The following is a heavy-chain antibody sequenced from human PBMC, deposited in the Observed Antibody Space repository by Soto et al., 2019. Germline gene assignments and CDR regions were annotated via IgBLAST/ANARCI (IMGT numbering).Heavy chain of an antibody. J-gene: IGHJ4*02. CDR2: IYYSGST. Sequence: SETLSLTCTVSGGSISSGDYYWSWIRQPPGKGLEWIGYIYYSGSTYYNPSLKSRVTISVDTSKNQFSLKLSSVTAADTAVYYCARNHDDSSGYNDYWGQGAXVTVSS. CDR1: GGSISSGDYY. V-gene: IGHV4-30-4*01. CDR3: ARNHDDSSGYNDY. D-gene: IGHD3-22*01.